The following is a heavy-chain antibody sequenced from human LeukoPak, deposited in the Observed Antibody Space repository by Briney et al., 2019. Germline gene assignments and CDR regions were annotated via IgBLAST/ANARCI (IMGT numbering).Heavy chain of an antibody. D-gene: IGHD6-13*01. J-gene: IGHJ6*03. V-gene: IGHV3-23*01. CDR3: AKGPRIEAAGTYYYYYYMDV. Sequence: GGSLRLSCAASGFTFSSYAMSWVRQAPGKGLEWVLAISGSGGSTYYADSVKGRFTISRDNSKNTLFVQMNSLRAEDTAVYYCAKGPRIEAAGTYYYYYYMDVWGKGITVTVSS. CDR1: GFTFSSYA. CDR2: ISGSGGST.